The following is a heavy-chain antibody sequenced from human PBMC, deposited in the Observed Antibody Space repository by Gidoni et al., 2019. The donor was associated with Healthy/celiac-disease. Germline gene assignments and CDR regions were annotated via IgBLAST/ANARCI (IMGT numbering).Heavy chain of an antibody. V-gene: IGHV3-30*18. J-gene: IGHJ3*02. CDR2: ISYDGSNK. CDR3: AKSSVRVVMYPDAFDI. Sequence: QVQLVESGGGAVQPGRALRLPCAASGFTFSRYGMPWVRQAPGKGLEWVSVISYDGSNKYYADSVKGRFTISRDNSKNTLYLQMNSLRAEDTAVYYCAKSSVRVVMYPDAFDIWGQGTMVTVSS. CDR1: GFTFSRYG. D-gene: IGHD3-10*01.